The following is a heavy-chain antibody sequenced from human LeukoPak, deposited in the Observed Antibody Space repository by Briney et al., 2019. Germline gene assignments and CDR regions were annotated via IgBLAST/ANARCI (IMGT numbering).Heavy chain of an antibody. D-gene: IGHD3-16*02. Sequence: PSETLSLTCTVSGGSISSSSYYWGWIRQPPGKGLEWIGSIYYSGSTYYNPSLKSRVTISVDTSKNQFSLKLSSVTAADTAVYYCASFEYVWGSYRPRNGHYFDYWRQGTLVTVSS. CDR3: ASFEYVWGSYRPRNGHYFDY. J-gene: IGHJ4*02. CDR1: GGSISSSSYY. V-gene: IGHV4-39*01. CDR2: IYYSGST.